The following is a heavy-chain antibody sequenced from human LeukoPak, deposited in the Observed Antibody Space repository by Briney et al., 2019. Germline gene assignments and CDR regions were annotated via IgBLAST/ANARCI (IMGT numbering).Heavy chain of an antibody. Sequence: PGGSLRLSCAASGLTVSRHYMTWVRQAPGKGLEWLSVISTGGSTNYADSVKGRSTISRDSSKNTLFLQMNSLRADDTAVYYCARDDYYDSSGLDYWGQGTLVTVSS. V-gene: IGHV3-53*01. CDR2: ISTGGST. CDR3: ARDDYYDSSGLDY. D-gene: IGHD3-22*01. CDR1: GLTVSRHY. J-gene: IGHJ4*02.